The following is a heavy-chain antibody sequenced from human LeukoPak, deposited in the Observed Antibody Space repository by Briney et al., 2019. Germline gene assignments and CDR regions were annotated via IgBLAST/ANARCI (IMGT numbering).Heavy chain of an antibody. Sequence: PGGSLRLSCAASGFTFSSYRMNWVRQAPGKGLEWVSSISSSSRYIYYADSVKGRFTISRDNAKNSLYLQMNSLRAEDTAVYYCAREDYNSLFFDYWGQGTLVTVSS. V-gene: IGHV3-21*01. J-gene: IGHJ4*02. D-gene: IGHD1-14*01. CDR3: AREDYNSLFFDY. CDR2: ISSSSRYI. CDR1: GFTFSSYR.